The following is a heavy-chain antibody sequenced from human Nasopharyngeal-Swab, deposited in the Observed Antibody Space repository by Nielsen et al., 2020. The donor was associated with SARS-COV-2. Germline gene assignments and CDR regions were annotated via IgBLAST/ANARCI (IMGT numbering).Heavy chain of an antibody. J-gene: IGHJ6*02. CDR2: IYPGDSDT. CDR3: ARERWLQPNWAQGYYYGMDV. CDR1: GYSFTSYW. D-gene: IGHD5-24*01. Sequence: GESLKIYCKGSGYSFTSYWIGWVRQMPGKGLEWLGIIYPGDSDTRYSPSFQGQVTISADKSISTAYLQWSSLKASDTAMYYCARERWLQPNWAQGYYYGMDVWGQGTTVTVSS. V-gene: IGHV5-51*01.